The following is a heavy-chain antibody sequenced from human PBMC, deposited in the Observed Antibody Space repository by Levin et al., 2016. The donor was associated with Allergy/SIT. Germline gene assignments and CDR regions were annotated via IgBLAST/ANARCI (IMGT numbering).Heavy chain of an antibody. CDR2: INPNSGAA. V-gene: IGHV1-46*01. J-gene: IGHJ1*01. D-gene: IGHD3-22*01. Sequence: ASVKVSCKASGYSLSTYTMNWVRQAPGQGPEWMGIINPNSGAASYAQKFQGRVTMTRETSTTTIYMELNSLRVDDSGVYYCAREDYHDSTGYKSGFFQLWGQGTLVSVSS. CDR1: GYSLSTYT. CDR3: AREDYHDSTGYKSGFFQL.